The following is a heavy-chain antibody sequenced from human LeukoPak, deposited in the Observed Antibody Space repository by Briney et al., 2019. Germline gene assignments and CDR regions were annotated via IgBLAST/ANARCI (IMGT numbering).Heavy chain of an antibody. CDR3: ARAGQLLVNWFDP. D-gene: IGHD2-2*01. CDR1: GGSISSYY. Sequence: SETLSLTCTVSGGSISSYYWSWIRQPPGKGLEWIGYIYYSGSTNYNPSLKSRVTISVDTSKNQFSLKLSSVTAADTAVYYCARAGQLLVNWFDPWGQGTLVTVSS. CDR2: IYYSGST. V-gene: IGHV4-59*12. J-gene: IGHJ5*02.